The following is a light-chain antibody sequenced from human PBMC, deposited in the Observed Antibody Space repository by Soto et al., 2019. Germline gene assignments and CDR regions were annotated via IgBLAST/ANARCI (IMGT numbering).Light chain of an antibody. V-gene: IGKV1-39*01. CDR1: QSISSY. CDR2: AAS. J-gene: IGKJ1*01. CDR3: QQSYSTPQKT. Sequence: DTRTPHYPPSPAACVGDSSSIICLSSQSISSYLNWYQQKPGKAPKLLIYAASSLQSGVPSRFSGSGSGTDFTLTISSLQPEDFATYYCQQSYSTPQKTFGQGTKVDI.